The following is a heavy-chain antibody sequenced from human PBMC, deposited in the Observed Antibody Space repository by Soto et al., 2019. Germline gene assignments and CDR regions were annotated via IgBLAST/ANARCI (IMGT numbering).Heavy chain of an antibody. D-gene: IGHD3-3*01. CDR2: IDSSGST. CDR1: GGSISTYY. V-gene: IGHV4-4*07. Sequence: QGQLQESGPGLVKPSETLSLTCSVSGGSISTYYCNWIRQPAGKGLEWIGRIDSSGSTNYSPSLKSRATMSVDTSKNQFSLKLTSVTAADTAVYYCARGGHDFWSGPFAYWGQGTLATVSS. CDR3: ARGGHDFWSGPFAY. J-gene: IGHJ4*02.